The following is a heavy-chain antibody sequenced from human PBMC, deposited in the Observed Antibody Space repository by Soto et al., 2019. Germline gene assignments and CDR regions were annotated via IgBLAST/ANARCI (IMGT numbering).Heavy chain of an antibody. J-gene: IGHJ6*01. Sequence: QVQLVQSGAGVKKPGSSVKVSCTASGGTFSSYAINWVRQAPGQGLEWMGGIIPIFGTADYAQKFQGRVTSTADESTSAACMELSSLRSEDTAVYYCAARITGAPNYYAGMDVWGPGTTVTVSS. CDR3: AARITGAPNYYAGMDV. D-gene: IGHD1-20*01. CDR2: IIPIFGTA. CDR1: GGTFSSYA. V-gene: IGHV1-69*12.